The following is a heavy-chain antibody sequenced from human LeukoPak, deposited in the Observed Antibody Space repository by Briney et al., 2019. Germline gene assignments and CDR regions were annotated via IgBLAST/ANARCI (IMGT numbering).Heavy chain of an antibody. CDR2: IYHSGST. D-gene: IGHD2-2*02. Sequence: SSETLSLTCTVSGGSISSGGYYWSWIRQPPGKGLEWIGYIYHSGSTYYNPSLKSRVTISVDRSKNQFSLKLSSVTAADTAVYYCARGSHCSSTSCYSYYMDVWGKGTTVTVSS. CDR1: GGSISSGGYY. CDR3: ARGSHCSSTSCYSYYMDV. J-gene: IGHJ6*03. V-gene: IGHV4-30-2*01.